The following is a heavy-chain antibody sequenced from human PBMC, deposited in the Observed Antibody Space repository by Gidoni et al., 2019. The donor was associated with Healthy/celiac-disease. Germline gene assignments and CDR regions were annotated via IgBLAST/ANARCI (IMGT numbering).Heavy chain of an antibody. Sequence: QVQLQESGPGLVKPSQTLSLTCTVSGGSISSGGYYWSWIRQHPGKGLECIGYIYYSGSTYYNPSLKSRVTISVDTSKNQFSLKLSSVTAADTAVYYCARDGTDCSGGSCYGIDYWGQGTLVTVSS. CDR2: IYYSGST. D-gene: IGHD2-15*01. CDR3: ARDGTDCSGGSCYGIDY. CDR1: GGSISSGGYY. J-gene: IGHJ4*02. V-gene: IGHV4-31*03.